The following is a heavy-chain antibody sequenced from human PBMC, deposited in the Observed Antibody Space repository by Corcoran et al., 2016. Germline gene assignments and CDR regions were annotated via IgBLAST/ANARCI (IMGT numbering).Heavy chain of an antibody. V-gene: IGHV3-21*01. CDR2: ISSSSSYI. CDR1: GFTFSSYS. Sequence: EVQLVESGGGLVKPGGSLRLSCAASGFTFSSYSMNWVRQAPGKGLEWVSSISSSSSYIYYADSVKGRFTISRDNAKNSLYLQMNSLRAEDTAVYYCARDRGPAAAIRNGMDVWGQGTTVTVSS. D-gene: IGHD2-2*01. CDR3: ARDRGPAAAIRNGMDV. J-gene: IGHJ6*02.